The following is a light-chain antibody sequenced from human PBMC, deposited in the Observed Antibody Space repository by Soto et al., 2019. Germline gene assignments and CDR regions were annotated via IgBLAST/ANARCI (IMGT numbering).Light chain of an antibody. CDR2: AAS. CDR1: QTIMTY. V-gene: IGKV1-39*01. CDR3: KQIYTIPLT. J-gene: IGKJ4*01. Sequence: DIQMTQSPSTLSASVGDEVTITCRASQTIMTYLNWYQLKPGKPPRLLIYAASSLQSGVPSRFSGSGSGTDFTLTTSSLQPEDFASYYCKQIYTIPLTFGGGTKVDIK.